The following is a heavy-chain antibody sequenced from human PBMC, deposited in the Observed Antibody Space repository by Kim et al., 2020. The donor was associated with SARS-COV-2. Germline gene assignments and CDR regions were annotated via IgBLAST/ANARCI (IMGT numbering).Heavy chain of an antibody. CDR1: GGSFSSASYY. V-gene: IGHV4-39*01. Sequence: SETLSLTCTVSGGSFSSASYYRGWIRQPPGKGLEWIANISYSGSTYYNPSLNSRVGISIDTSTNQFSVRLSAVIAADTAVYYCAIQTGSSGWYYWGQGTLVTVSS. CDR2: ISYSGST. D-gene: IGHD6-13*01. CDR3: AIQTGSSGWYY. J-gene: IGHJ4*02.